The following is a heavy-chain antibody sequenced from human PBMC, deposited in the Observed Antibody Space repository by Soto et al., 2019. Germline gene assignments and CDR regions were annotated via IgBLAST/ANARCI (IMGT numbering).Heavy chain of an antibody. CDR2: ISSSSGTI. Sequence: PGGSLRLSCAASGFTFSSYSMNWVRQAPGKGLEWVSYISSSSGTIYDADYVKGRFTISRDNAKNSLYLQMNSLRDEDTAVYYCARDNYYYNALDVWGQGTTVTVSS. J-gene: IGHJ6*02. V-gene: IGHV3-48*02. CDR1: GFTFSSYS. CDR3: ARDNYYYNALDV.